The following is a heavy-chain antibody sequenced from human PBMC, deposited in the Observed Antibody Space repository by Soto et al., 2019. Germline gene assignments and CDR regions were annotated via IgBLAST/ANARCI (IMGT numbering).Heavy chain of an antibody. J-gene: IGHJ4*02. CDR1: GLTFSDAW. Sequence: EVQLVESGGGLVKPGGSLRLSCVVSGLTFSDAWMNWVHQAPGKGLEWVGRIKSKGGGGTSDYGAPVKGRFTISRDDSRNTLYLQMNSLKTEDTGLYYCTHSANYWGNFHRWGQGTLVTVSP. V-gene: IGHV3-15*07. CDR2: IKSKGGGGTS. D-gene: IGHD3-16*01. CDR3: THSANYWGNFHR.